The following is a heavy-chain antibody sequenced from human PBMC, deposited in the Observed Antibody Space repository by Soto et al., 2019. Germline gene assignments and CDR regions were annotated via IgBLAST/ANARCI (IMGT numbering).Heavy chain of an antibody. CDR1: GYTFTNYG. CDR3: AGERSSSSL. V-gene: IGHV1-18*01. D-gene: IGHD6-13*01. Sequence: QVQLVQSGAEVKKPGASVKVSCKASGYTFTNYGISWVRQAPGQGLEWMGWISAYNGNTNYAQKFQGRVTMTTDTSTSTAYRELRSLRSDDTAVYYWAGERSSSSLWGQGTLVTVSS. J-gene: IGHJ4*02. CDR2: ISAYNGNT.